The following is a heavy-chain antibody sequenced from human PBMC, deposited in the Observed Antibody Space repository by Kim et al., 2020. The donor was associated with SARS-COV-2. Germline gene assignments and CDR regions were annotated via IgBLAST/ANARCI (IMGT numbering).Heavy chain of an antibody. D-gene: IGHD3-10*01. Sequence: GGSLRLSCAASGFTFSSYAMHWVRQAPGKGLEWVAVISYDGSNKYYADSVKGRFTISRDNSKNTLYLQMNSLRAEDTAVYYCARDPGITMVRGIIKRFDYWGQGTLVTVSS. J-gene: IGHJ4*02. V-gene: IGHV3-30*04. CDR2: ISYDGSNK. CDR1: GFTFSSYA. CDR3: ARDPGITMVRGIIKRFDY.